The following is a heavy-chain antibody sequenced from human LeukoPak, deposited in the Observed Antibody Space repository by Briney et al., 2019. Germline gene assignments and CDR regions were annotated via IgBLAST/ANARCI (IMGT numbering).Heavy chain of an antibody. Sequence: SETLSLTCTVSGGSISSSSYYWGWIRQPPGKGLEWIGSIYYRGSTYYNPSLKSRVTISVDTSKNQFSLKLSSVTAADTAVYYCARVGVYGSSRRQFDCWGQGTLVTVSS. J-gene: IGHJ4*02. CDR1: GGSISSSSYY. D-gene: IGHD3-22*01. CDR3: ARVGVYGSSRRQFDC. CDR2: IYYRGST. V-gene: IGHV4-39*07.